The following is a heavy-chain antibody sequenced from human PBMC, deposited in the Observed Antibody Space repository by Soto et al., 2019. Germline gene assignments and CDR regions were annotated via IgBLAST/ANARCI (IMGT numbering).Heavy chain of an antibody. CDR2: ISAYSGVT. Sequence: ASVKVSCKSSGYTFSSYGVSWVRQAPGQGLEWLGWISAYSGVTNFAQKFQGRVTLTTDTPTSTVYMEMRSLTSDDTAVYYGARAPEYLSDATAVPESASFDYWGQGTLVTV. CDR1: GYTFSSYG. V-gene: IGHV1-18*01. CDR3: ARAPEYLSDATAVPESASFDY. J-gene: IGHJ4*02. D-gene: IGHD1-1*01.